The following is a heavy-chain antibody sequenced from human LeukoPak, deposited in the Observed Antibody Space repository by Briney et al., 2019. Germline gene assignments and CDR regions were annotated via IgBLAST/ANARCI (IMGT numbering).Heavy chain of an antibody. V-gene: IGHV3-30*02. CDR3: ARGPVLGASLDF. D-gene: IGHD2-8*01. Sequence: GGSLRLSCAASGFTFSSYGMHWVRQAPGKGLEWVAFIRYDGSNKYYADSVKGRFTISRDNSNNTLSLQMNSLRAEDTAVFYCARGPVLGASLDFWGQGTLVTVSS. CDR2: IRYDGSNK. CDR1: GFTFSSYG. J-gene: IGHJ4*02.